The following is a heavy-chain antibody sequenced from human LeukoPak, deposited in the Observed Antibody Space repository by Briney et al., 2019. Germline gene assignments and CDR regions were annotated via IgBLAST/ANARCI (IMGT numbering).Heavy chain of an antibody. Sequence: ASVKVSCKASGYTFTGYYMHWVRQPPGQGLEWMGRINPNSGGTNYAQKFQGRVTMTRDTSISTAYMELSRLRSDDTAVYYCARGRSLGYCSGGSCYLSYWGQGTLVTVSS. J-gene: IGHJ4*02. CDR2: INPNSGGT. CDR1: GYTFTGYY. CDR3: ARGRSLGYCSGGSCYLSY. V-gene: IGHV1-2*06. D-gene: IGHD2-15*01.